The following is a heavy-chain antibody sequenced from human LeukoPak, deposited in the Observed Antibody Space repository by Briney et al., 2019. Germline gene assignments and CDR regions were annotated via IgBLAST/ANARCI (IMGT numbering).Heavy chain of an antibody. CDR2: ISGSGGTT. D-gene: IGHD6-19*01. CDR1: GFTFNSYG. J-gene: IGHJ4*02. V-gene: IGHV3-23*01. CDR3: AKGAAVAGLFDY. Sequence: GGSLRLSCAASGFTFNSYGMSWVRQAPGKGLEWVSGISGSGGTTYYADSVKGRFTISRDNSKKTLYLQMNSLRAEDTAVYYCAKGAAVAGLFDYGAQGTLVTVPP.